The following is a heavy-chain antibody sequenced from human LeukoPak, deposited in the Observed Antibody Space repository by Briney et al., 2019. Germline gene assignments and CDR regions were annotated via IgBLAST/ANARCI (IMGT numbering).Heavy chain of an antibody. CDR1: GFTFSTYW. J-gene: IGHJ6*02. D-gene: IGHD1-26*01. CDR2: ISSSGSTI. V-gene: IGHV3-11*01. Sequence: GGSLRLSCAASGFTFSTYWMSWIRQAPGKGLEWVSYISSSGSTIYYADSVKGRFTISRDNAKNSLYLQMNSLRAEDTAVYYCARDYTKGEDYYGMDVWGQGTTVTVSS. CDR3: ARDYTKGEDYYGMDV.